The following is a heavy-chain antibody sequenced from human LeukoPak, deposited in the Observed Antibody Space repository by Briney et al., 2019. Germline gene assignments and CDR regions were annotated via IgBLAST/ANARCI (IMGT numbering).Heavy chain of an antibody. CDR1: GFTFSSYW. CDR2: INSDGSRT. J-gene: IGHJ5*02. D-gene: IGHD3-22*01. CDR3: ARDYYDSSSYYSYNWFDP. V-gene: IGHV3-74*01. Sequence: GGSLRLSCVASGFTFSSYWMHWVRQAPGEGLVWVSRINSDGSRTNYADSVKGRFTISRDNAKNTLYLQMNSLRAEDTAVYYCARDYYDSSSYYSYNWFDPWGQGTLVTVSS.